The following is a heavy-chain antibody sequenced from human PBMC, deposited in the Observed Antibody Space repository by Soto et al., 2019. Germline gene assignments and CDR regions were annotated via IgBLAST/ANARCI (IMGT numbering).Heavy chain of an antibody. J-gene: IGHJ6*02. CDR3: ARGQYSSGWYGMDV. CDR1: GFTFSSYA. V-gene: IGHV3-30-3*01. CDR2: ISYDGSNK. D-gene: IGHD6-19*01. Sequence: GGSLRLSCAASGFTFSSYAMHWVRQAPGKGLEWVAVISYDGSNKYYADSVKGRFTISRDNSKNTLYLQMNSLRAEDTAVYYCARGQYSSGWYGMDVWGQGTTVTVSS.